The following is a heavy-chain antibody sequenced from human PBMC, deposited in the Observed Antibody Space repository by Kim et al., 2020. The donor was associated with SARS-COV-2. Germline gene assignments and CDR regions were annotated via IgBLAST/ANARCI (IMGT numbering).Heavy chain of an antibody. Sequence: SVKVSCKASGGTFSSYSSNWVRQAPGQGLEWMGGITLIFGSANYAQKFQGRVTITADESTSTAYMELSSLRSEDTAVYYCASAQGLELRNYFDYWGQGTLVTVSS. D-gene: IGHD3-16*01. CDR2: ITLIFGSA. CDR3: ASAQGLELRNYFDY. J-gene: IGHJ4*02. V-gene: IGHV1-69*13. CDR1: GGTFSSYS.